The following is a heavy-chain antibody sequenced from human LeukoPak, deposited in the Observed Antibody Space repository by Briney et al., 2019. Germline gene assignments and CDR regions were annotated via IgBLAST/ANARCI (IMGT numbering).Heavy chain of an antibody. CDR2: ISGSGGNT. D-gene: IGHD4-11*01. CDR1: GFTFSSYA. Sequence: QPGGSLRLSCAASGFTFSSYAMSWVRQVPGKGLEWVSGISGSGGNTHSADSVKGRFTISRDNSKNTQYLQMNSLRAEDTAVYYCAKATVTTFADYFDYWGQGTLVTVSS. J-gene: IGHJ4*02. V-gene: IGHV3-23*01. CDR3: AKATVTTFADYFDY.